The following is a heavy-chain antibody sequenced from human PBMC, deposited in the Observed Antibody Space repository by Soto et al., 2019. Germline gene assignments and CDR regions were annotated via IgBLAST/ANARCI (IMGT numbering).Heavy chain of an antibody. Sequence: CAASGFTFSSYSMNWVRQAPGKGLEWVSSISSSSNYIYYADSVKGRFTISRDNAKNSLYLQMNSLRAEDTAVYYCARVEWLGEKYYYYYYMDVWGKGTTVTVSS. J-gene: IGHJ6*03. V-gene: IGHV3-21*01. CDR1: GFTFSSYS. D-gene: IGHD3-10*01. CDR2: ISSSSNYI. CDR3: ARVEWLGEKYYYYYYMDV.